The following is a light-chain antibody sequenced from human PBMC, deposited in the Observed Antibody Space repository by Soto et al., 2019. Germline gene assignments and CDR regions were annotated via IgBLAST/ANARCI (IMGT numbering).Light chain of an antibody. CDR2: GAS. J-gene: IGKJ4*01. CDR3: QQYHNWVT. CDR1: QSVSSN. V-gene: IGKV3D-15*01. Sequence: VVMTQSPANLSLSPGERATLSCGASQSVSSNLAWYQQKPGQAPRLLIYGASTRATGIPARFSGSGSGTEFTLSISSLQSEDFAVYYCQQYHNWVTFGGGTKVDIK.